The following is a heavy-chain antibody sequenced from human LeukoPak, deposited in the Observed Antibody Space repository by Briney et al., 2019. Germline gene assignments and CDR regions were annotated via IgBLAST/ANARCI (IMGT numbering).Heavy chain of an antibody. CDR1: GFTFDDYA. D-gene: IGHD3-22*01. Sequence: PGGSLRLSCAASGFTFDDYAMHWVRQAPGKGLEWVSLISGDGGSTYYADSVKGRFTISRDNSKNSLYLRMNSLRTEDTALYYCAKVRAYYYDSSGYYYPEAFDIWGQGTMVTVSS. J-gene: IGHJ3*02. V-gene: IGHV3-43*02. CDR2: ISGDGGST. CDR3: AKVRAYYYDSSGYYYPEAFDI.